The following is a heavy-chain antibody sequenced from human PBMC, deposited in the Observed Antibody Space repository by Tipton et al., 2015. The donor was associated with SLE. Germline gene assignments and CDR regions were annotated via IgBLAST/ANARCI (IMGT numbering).Heavy chain of an antibody. CDR1: GGSVSNYTYY. D-gene: IGHD2-2*01. V-gene: IGHV4-39*07. J-gene: IGHJ3*02. CDR3: ARDPVLVTEAMRRTVPRGGFDI. Sequence: TLSLTCSVSGGSVSNYTYYWGWIRQPPGKGLEWIGSIFFTGSTHSNMAVESRVTISINTSKNQFSLRLTSVTAADTAVYYCARDPVLVTEAMRRTVPRGGFDIWGQGTMVTVAS. CDR2: IFFTGST.